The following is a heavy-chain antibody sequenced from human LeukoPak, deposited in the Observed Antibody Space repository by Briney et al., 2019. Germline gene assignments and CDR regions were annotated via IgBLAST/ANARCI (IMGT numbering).Heavy chain of an antibody. J-gene: IGHJ4*02. CDR3: ARGRRDGYNY. D-gene: IGHD5-24*01. V-gene: IGHV3-48*03. CDR2: ISTTGTTI. CDR1: GFIFSSYE. Sequence: SLRLSCEASGFIFSSYEMNWVSQAPGKGLEWDSYISTTGTTIYYSDSVRGRFTISRDNARNSLFLQMSSLRAEDTAVYYCARGRRDGYNYWGQGTLVTVSS.